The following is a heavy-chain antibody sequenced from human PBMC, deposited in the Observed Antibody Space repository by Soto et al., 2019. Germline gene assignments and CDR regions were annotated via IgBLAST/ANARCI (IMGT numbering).Heavy chain of an antibody. Sequence: SETLSLTCTVSGGSISSSSYYWGWIRQPPGKGLEWIGYIYHSGSTYYNPSLKSRVTISVDTSKNQFSLKLTSVTAADTAVYYCARDYYDSSDYTTNWFDPWGQGTLVTVSS. V-gene: IGHV4-39*01. CDR1: GGSISSSSYY. CDR2: IYHSGST. D-gene: IGHD3-22*01. J-gene: IGHJ5*02. CDR3: ARDYYDSSDYTTNWFDP.